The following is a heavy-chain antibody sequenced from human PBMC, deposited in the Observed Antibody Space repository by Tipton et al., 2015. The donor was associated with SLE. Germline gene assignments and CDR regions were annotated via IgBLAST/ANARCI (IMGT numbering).Heavy chain of an antibody. D-gene: IGHD6-19*01. J-gene: IGHJ4*02. CDR3: VKAKQWLPHFDY. CDR2: ISSNGGST. CDR1: GFTFSSYA. Sequence: SLRLSCSASGFTFSSYAMHWVRQAPGKGLEYVSAISSNGGSTYYADSVKGRFTISRDNSKNTLYLQMSSLRAGDTAVYYCVKAKQWLPHFDYWGQGTLVTVSP. V-gene: IGHV3-64D*06.